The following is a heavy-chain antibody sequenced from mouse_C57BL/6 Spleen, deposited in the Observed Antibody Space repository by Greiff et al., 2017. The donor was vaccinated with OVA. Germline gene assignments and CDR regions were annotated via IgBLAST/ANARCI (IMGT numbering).Heavy chain of an antibody. Sequence: QVQLKQSGPELVKPGASVKISCKASGYAFSSSWMNWVKQRPGKGLEWIGRIYPGDGDTNYNGKFKGKATLTADKSSRTAYMQLSSLTSEDSAVYFCAREDYYGSSWFAYWGQGTLVTVSA. D-gene: IGHD1-1*01. CDR3: AREDYYGSSWFAY. CDR1: GYAFSSSW. CDR2: IYPGDGDT. J-gene: IGHJ3*01. V-gene: IGHV1-82*01.